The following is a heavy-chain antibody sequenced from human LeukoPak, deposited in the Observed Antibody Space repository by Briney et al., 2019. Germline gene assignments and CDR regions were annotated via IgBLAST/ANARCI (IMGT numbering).Heavy chain of an antibody. CDR2: INPNSGGT. J-gene: IGHJ5*02. V-gene: IGHV1-2*02. Sequence: ASVKVSCKASGFTFTGYYMYWVRQAPGQGLEWVGWINPNSGGTNYAQKFQGRVTMTRDTSLTTTYMELSSLTYDDTAVYYCARDGLAVLIEFDLWGQGTLVTVSS. D-gene: IGHD2-15*01. CDR3: ARDGLAVLIEFDL. CDR1: GFTFTGYY.